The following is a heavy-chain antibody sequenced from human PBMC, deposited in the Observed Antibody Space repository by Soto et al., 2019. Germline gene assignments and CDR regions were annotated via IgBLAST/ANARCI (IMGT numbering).Heavy chain of an antibody. Sequence: PSETLSLTCTVSGCSISSSSYYWGWIRQPPGKGLEWIGSIYYSGSTYYNPSLKSRVTISVDTSKNQFSLKLSSVTAADTAVYYCARRNWDTSIAARPRYYYGMDVWGKGTTVT. D-gene: IGHD6-6*01. V-gene: IGHV4-39*01. CDR3: ARRNWDTSIAARPRYYYGMDV. CDR2: IYYSGST. CDR1: GCSISSSSYY. J-gene: IGHJ6*04.